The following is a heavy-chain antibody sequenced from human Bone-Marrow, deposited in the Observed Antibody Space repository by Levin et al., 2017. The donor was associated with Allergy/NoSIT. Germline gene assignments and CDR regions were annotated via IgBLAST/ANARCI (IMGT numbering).Heavy chain of an antibody. CDR1: GFTFGSYG. CDR2: ILYDGSEK. D-gene: IGHD2-2*01. J-gene: IGHJ4*02. V-gene: IGHV3-33*01. Sequence: GGSLRLSCAASGFTFGSYGLHWVRQPPGKGLEWVALILYDGSEKYYSDSVKGRFTISRDNSKAKLYLQMDSLRAEDTALYYCARDDDGYARLEYWGLGTLVTVSS. CDR3: ARDDDGYARLEY.